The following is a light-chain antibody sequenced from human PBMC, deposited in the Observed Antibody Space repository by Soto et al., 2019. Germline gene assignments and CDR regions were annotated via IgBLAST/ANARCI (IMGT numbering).Light chain of an antibody. CDR1: QSVSNN. J-gene: IGKJ5*01. V-gene: IGKV3-15*01. CDR2: GAS. CDR3: QQYYNWPGIT. Sequence: EIVMTQSPATLSVSPGERATLSCRASQSVSNNLAWYQQKPGQAPRLLIYGASTRATGIPARFSGRGSGTEFTLTIGSLQSEDFAVYYCQQYYNWPGITFGQGTRLEMK.